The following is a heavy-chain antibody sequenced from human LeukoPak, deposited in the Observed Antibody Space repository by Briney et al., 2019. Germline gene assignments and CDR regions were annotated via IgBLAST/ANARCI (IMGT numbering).Heavy chain of an antibody. CDR3: ARFGGIAVARGSDDY. D-gene: IGHD6-19*01. CDR1: GGSFSGYY. J-gene: IGHJ4*02. V-gene: IGHV4-34*01. CDR2: INHSGST. Sequence: SETLSLTCAVYGGSFSGYYWRWIRQPPGKGLEWIGEINHSGSTNYNPSLKSRVTISVDTSKNQFSLKLSSVTAADTAVYYCARFGGIAVARGSDDYWGQGTLVTVSS.